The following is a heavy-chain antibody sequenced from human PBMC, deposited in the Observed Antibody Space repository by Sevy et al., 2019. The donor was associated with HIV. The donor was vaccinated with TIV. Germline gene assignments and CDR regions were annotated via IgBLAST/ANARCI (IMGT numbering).Heavy chain of an antibody. CDR3: AHETFGRFES. V-gene: IGHV3-7*01. J-gene: IGHJ4*02. CDR1: GFTFSATW. D-gene: IGHD3-16*01. CDR2: IKADGSDK. Sequence: GGSLRLSCAASGFTFSATWMNWVRQAPGKGLEWVANIKADGSDKHYVDSVEGRFTTSRDNAKNLLFLQMNSLRVEDTAVYYCAHETFGRFESWGQGTLVTVSS.